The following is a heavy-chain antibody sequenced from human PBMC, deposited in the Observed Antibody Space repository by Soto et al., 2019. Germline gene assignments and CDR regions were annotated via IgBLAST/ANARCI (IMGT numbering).Heavy chain of an antibody. V-gene: IGHV1-18*01. CDR2: IDPKNGNT. Sequence: GASVKVSCKASGYTFTTFGISWVRQAPGQGLEWMGGIDPKNGNTKDAQKFQGRVTMTTDESTSTAYMELSSLRSEDTAVYYCARKGDTAMASFDYWGQGTLVTVSS. D-gene: IGHD5-18*01. CDR1: GYTFTTFG. J-gene: IGHJ4*02. CDR3: ARKGDTAMASFDY.